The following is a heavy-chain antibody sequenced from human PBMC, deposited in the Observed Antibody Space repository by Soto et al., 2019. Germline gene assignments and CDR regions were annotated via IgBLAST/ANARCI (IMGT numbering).Heavy chain of an antibody. V-gene: IGHV4-59*08. J-gene: IGHJ4*02. CDR1: GGSISSYY. Sequence: SETLSLTCTASGGSISSYYWSWIRQPPGKGLEWIGYIYYSRSTNYNPSLKSRVTISVDTSKNQFSLELSSVTAADTAVYYCARGPLWFGELLPDYWGQGTLVTVSS. CDR3: ARGPLWFGELLPDY. D-gene: IGHD3-10*01. CDR2: IYYSRST.